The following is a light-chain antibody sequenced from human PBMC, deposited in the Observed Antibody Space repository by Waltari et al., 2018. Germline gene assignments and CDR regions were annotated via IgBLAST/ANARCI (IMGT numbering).Light chain of an antibody. V-gene: IGKV1-8*01. J-gene: IGKJ1*01. CDR3: QQYYSHPPT. CDR1: QGISSY. Sequence: AIRITQSPSSLSASTGDRVTITCRARQGISSYLDWYQQKPGKAPKFLIYAASTLQSGVPSRFSGSGSGTDFTLTISCLQSEDFASYYCQQYYSHPPTFGQGTKVENK. CDR2: AAS.